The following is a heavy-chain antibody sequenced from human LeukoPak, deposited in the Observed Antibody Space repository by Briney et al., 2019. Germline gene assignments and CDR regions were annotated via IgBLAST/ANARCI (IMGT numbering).Heavy chain of an antibody. Sequence: PSETLSLTCTVSGGSISSSSYYWGWIRQPPGKGLEWIGSIYYSGSTYYNPSLKSRVTISVDTSKNQFSLKLSSVTAADTAVYYCARDRITIFGVVIKYYFDYWGQGTLVTVSS. V-gene: IGHV4-39*07. CDR2: IYYSGST. CDR1: GGSISSSSYY. CDR3: ARDRITIFGVVIKYYFDY. J-gene: IGHJ4*02. D-gene: IGHD3-3*01.